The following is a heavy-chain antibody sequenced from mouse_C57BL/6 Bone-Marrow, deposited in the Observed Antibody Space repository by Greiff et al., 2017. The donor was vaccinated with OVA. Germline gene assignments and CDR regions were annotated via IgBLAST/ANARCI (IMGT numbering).Heavy chain of an antibody. CDR3: ARRGSYYSSYYFDY. J-gene: IGHJ2*01. Sequence: EVKLVESGGDLVKPGGSLKLSCAASGFTFSSYGMSWVRQTPDKRLEWVATISSGGSYTYYPDSVKGRFTISRDNAKNTLYLQMSSLKSEDTAMYDGARRGSYYSSYYFDYWGQGTTLTVSS. CDR2: ISSGGSYT. CDR1: GFTFSSYG. D-gene: IGHD2-12*01. V-gene: IGHV5-6*02.